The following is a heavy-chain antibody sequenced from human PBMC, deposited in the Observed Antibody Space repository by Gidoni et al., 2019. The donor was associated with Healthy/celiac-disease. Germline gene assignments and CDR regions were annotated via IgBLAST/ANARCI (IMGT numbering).Heavy chain of an antibody. V-gene: IGHV1-18*01. Sequence: QVQLVHSVAVLRKPVSSVPVSCKTSVSTFTNYAITWVRQAPGQGLEWMGWISASNGDTNYVKKLQARVTMDRDTSTNTASMELRGLRSDDTAVYWCARGGSGTLPPDYWGQGTLVTVSS. CDR3: ARGGSGTLPPDY. CDR2: ISASNGDT. CDR1: VSTFTNYA. J-gene: IGHJ4*02. D-gene: IGHD1-26*01.